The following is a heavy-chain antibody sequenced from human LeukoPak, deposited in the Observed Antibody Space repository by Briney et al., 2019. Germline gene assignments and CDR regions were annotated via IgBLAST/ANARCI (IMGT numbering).Heavy chain of an antibody. J-gene: IGHJ4*02. Sequence: KTSETLSLTCTVSGGSISSYYWSWIRQPPGKGLEWIGYIYYSGSTNYNPSLKSRVTISVDTSKNQFSLKLCSVTAADTAVYYCAGSDYYDSSGYYPWDWGQGTLVTVSS. D-gene: IGHD3-22*01. V-gene: IGHV4-59*01. CDR3: AGSDYYDSSGYYPWD. CDR1: GGSISSYY. CDR2: IYYSGST.